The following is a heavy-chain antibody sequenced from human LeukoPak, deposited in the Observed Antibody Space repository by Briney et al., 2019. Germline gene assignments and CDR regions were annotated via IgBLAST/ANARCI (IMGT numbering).Heavy chain of an antibody. D-gene: IGHD4-17*01. CDR1: GLTFSSYA. V-gene: IGHV3-23*01. CDR2: ISVGGRST. Sequence: GGSLRLSCAAFGLTFSSYAMSWVRQAPGKGLDWVSAISVGGRSTYYADSVKGRFTISRDNSKNTLYLQMNSLRAEDTAVYYCAKDSYGAFQHWGQGTLVTVSS. CDR3: AKDSYGAFQH. J-gene: IGHJ1*01.